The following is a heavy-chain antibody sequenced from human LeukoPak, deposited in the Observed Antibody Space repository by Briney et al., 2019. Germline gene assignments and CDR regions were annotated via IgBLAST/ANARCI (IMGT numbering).Heavy chain of an antibody. J-gene: IGHJ4*02. V-gene: IGHV4-59*08. CDR2: IYYTGST. CDR1: GGSISSYY. Sequence: SETLSLTCTVSGGSISSYYWSWIRQPPVKGLEWIGYIYYTGSTNYNPSLKSRVTISVDTSKNQFSLKLSSVTAADTAVYYCARLLRRYFDPEYFDYWGQGTLVTVSS. CDR3: ARLLRRYFDPEYFDY. D-gene: IGHD3-9*01.